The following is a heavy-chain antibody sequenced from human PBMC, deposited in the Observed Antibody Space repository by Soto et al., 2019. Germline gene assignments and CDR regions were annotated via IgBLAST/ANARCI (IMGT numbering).Heavy chain of an antibody. D-gene: IGHD4-17*01. Sequence: ASVKVSCKVSGYTLTELSMHWVRQAPGKGLEWMGGFDPEDGETIYAQKFQGRATMTEDTSTDTAYMELSSLRSEDTAVYYCATDHTYGGNSVGWFDPWGQGTLVTVSS. J-gene: IGHJ5*02. CDR3: ATDHTYGGNSVGWFDP. V-gene: IGHV1-24*01. CDR2: FDPEDGET. CDR1: GYTLTELS.